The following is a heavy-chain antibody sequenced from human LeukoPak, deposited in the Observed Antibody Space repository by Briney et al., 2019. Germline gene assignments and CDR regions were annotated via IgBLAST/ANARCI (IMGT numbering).Heavy chain of an antibody. J-gene: IGHJ4*02. CDR1: GFTFSSYS. CDR2: ISSSSYI. CDR3: AREAHDGY. V-gene: IGHV3-21*01. Sequence: GGSLRLSCAASGFTFSSYSMNWVRQAPGKGLEWASSISSSSYIYYADSVKGRFTISRDNAKNSLYLQMNSLRAEDTAVYYCAREAHDGYWGQGTLVTVSS.